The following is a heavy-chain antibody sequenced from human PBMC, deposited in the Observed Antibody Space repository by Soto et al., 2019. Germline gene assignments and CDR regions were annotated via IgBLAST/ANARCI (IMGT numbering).Heavy chain of an antibody. CDR1: GGSISSGNYY. D-gene: IGHD4-17*01. CDR2: IYYSGSP. CDR3: ARDSATVTTSTFDY. V-gene: IGHV4-31*03. Sequence: QVQLQESGPGLVTPSQTLSLTCTVSGGSISSGNYYWSWIRQHPGKGLEWIGYIYYSGSPYYNPSLKSRVTXXVXTYXNQFSLKLSSVTAADTAVYYCARDSATVTTSTFDYWGQGTLVTVSS. J-gene: IGHJ4*02.